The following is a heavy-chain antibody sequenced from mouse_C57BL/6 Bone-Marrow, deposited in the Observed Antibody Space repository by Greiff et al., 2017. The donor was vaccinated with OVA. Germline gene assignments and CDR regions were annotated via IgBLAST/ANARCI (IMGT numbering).Heavy chain of an antibody. Sequence: EVKLVESGAELVRPGASVKLSCTASGFNIKDDYMHWVKQRPEQGLEWIGWIDPENGDTAYASKFQGKATITADTSSNTAYLQLSSLTSEDTAVYYCTNGDYGYDFDYWGQGTTLTVSS. CDR3: TNGDYGYDFDY. D-gene: IGHD2-2*01. CDR1: GFNIKDDY. J-gene: IGHJ2*01. CDR2: IDPENGDT. V-gene: IGHV14-4*01.